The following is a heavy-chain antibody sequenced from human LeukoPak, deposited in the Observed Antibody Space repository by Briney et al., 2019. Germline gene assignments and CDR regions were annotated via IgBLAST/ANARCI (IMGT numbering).Heavy chain of an antibody. CDR1: GYDFINYG. Sequence: ASVKVSCKASGYDFINYGISWVRQAPGQGLEWMGWRSIYNGNTDYKLQGRVTMTTDTSTNTAYKEVRSLRSDDTAVYYCARGGPFPSSSSSREYYLDYWGQGTLVTVSS. V-gene: IGHV1-18*01. CDR3: ARGGPFPSSSSSREYYLDY. D-gene: IGHD6-6*01. CDR2: RSIYNGNT. J-gene: IGHJ4*02.